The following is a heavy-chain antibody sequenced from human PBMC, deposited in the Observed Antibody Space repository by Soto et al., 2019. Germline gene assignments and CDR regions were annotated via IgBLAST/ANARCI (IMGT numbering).Heavy chain of an antibody. CDR2: IVVGSGNT. Sequence: SVKVSCKASGFTFTSSAVQWVRQARGQRLEWIGWIVVGSGNTNYAQKFQERVTITRDMSTSTAYMELSSLRSEDTAVYYCGAAYYYDSSGYYTGVQTFDYWGQGTLVTVSS. V-gene: IGHV1-58*01. J-gene: IGHJ4*02. CDR3: GAAYYYDSSGYYTGVQTFDY. CDR1: GFTFTSSA. D-gene: IGHD3-22*01.